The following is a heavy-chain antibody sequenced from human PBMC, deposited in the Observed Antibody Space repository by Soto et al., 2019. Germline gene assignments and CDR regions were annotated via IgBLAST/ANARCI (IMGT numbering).Heavy chain of an antibody. CDR1: GFTFSSYS. Sequence: EVQLVESGGGLVKPGGSLRLSCAASGFTFSSYSINWVRQAPGKGLEWVSSISSSRSYIYYADSVKGRFTISIDNAKNSLYLQMNSLRAEDTAVYYCARGRYYDRSASRYYGMDVWGQGTTVTVSS. D-gene: IGHD3-22*01. J-gene: IGHJ6*02. CDR3: ARGRYYDRSASRYYGMDV. CDR2: ISSSRSYI. V-gene: IGHV3-21*01.